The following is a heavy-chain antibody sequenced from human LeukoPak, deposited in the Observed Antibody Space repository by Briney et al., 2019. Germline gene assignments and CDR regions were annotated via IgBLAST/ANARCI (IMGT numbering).Heavy chain of an antibody. CDR2: ISYDGSNK. D-gene: IGHD1-1*01. J-gene: IGHJ4*02. V-gene: IGHV3-30*04. CDR3: ARDFHYNNRNDADPV. Sequence: GGSPRLSCAASGFTFSSYAMHWVRQAPGKGLEWVAVISYDGSNKYYADSVKGRFTISRDNSKNTLYLQMNSLRAEDTAVYYCARDFHYNNRNDADPVWGQGTLVTVSS. CDR1: GFTFSSYA.